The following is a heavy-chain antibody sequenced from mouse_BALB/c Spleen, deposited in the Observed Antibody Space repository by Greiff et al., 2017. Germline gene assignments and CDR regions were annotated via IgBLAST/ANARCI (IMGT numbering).Heavy chain of an antibody. V-gene: IGHV5-6-4*01. CDR3: TRDGNYEWFAD. D-gene: IGHD2-1*01. Sequence: DVKLVESGGGLVKPGGSLKLSCAASGFTFSSYTMSWVRQTPEKRLEWVATISSGGSCTYYPDSVKGRFTISRDNAKNTLYLQMSSLKSEDTAMYYCTRDGNYEWFADWGQGTLVTVSA. CDR2: ISSGGSCT. J-gene: IGHJ3*01. CDR1: GFTFSSYT.